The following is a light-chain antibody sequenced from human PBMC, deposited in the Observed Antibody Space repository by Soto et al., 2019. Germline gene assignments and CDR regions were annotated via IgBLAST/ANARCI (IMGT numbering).Light chain of an antibody. Sequence: AIQMTQFPSSLSASVGDRVTITCRASQDIRSDLGWYQQRPGKAPKLLIYASSSLQSGVPSRFSGSGSGTDFTLTVSSLQPDDFATYYCLQGYSYPLTVGGGTKVDSK. CDR3: LQGYSYPLT. CDR2: ASS. J-gene: IGKJ4*01. V-gene: IGKV1-6*01. CDR1: QDIRSD.